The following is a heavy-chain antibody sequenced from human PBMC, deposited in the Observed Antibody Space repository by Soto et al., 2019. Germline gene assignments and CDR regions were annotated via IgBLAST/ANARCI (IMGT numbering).Heavy chain of an antibody. CDR1: GYTFTNYX. J-gene: IGHJ4*02. CDR3: ARDLAAGDH. V-gene: IGHV1-46*01. D-gene: IGHD6-13*01. CDR2: INPTSGST. Sequence: QVQLVQSGAEVKKPGASVKVSCKASGYTFTNYXXXXXRQAPGQGLEWMGIINPTSGSTNYAQKFQGRVTLTYDTSTTTVYMELSGLRSEDTAVLYCARDLAAGDHWGQGTLVTVSS.